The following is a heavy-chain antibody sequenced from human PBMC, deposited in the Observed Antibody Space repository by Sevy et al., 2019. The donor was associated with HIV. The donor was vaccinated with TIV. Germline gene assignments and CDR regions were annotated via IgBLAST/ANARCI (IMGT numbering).Heavy chain of an antibody. CDR3: AKGAGIQIWSNFDY. CDR2: INGIGGST. V-gene: IGHV3-23*01. Sequence: GGSLRLSCAASGITFSRYAMSWVRQAPGKGLEWVSAINGIGGSTYYAHSVKGRFTISRDNSKNTLYLQMNSLRAEDTAVFYCAKGAGIQIWSNFDYWGQGTLVTVSS. D-gene: IGHD5-18*01. CDR1: GITFSRYA. J-gene: IGHJ4*02.